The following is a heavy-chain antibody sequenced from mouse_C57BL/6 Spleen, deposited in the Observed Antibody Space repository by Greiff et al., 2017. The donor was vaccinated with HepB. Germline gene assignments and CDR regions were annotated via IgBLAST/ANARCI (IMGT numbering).Heavy chain of an antibody. Sequence: EVQLQQSGPELVKPGASVKISCKASGYTFTDYYMNWVKQSHGKSLEWIGDINPNNGGTSYNQKFKGKATLTVDKSSSTAYMELRSLTSDDSAVYYCARSDGWGQGTTLTVSS. D-gene: IGHD2-3*01. V-gene: IGHV1-26*01. CDR1: GYTFTDYY. CDR3: ARSDG. J-gene: IGHJ2*01. CDR2: INPNNGGT.